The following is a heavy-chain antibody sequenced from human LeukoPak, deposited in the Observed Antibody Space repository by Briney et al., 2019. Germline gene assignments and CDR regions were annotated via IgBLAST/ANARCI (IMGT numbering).Heavy chain of an antibody. CDR1: GGSLSSSSYY. D-gene: IGHD6-6*01. V-gene: IGHV4-39*01. CDR3: ARRHFGSSLRDY. CDR2: IYYSGTT. Sequence: SETLSLTCNVSGGSLSSSSYYWGWIRQPPGQGLEWIGNIYYSGTTSYNPSLKSRVTIFVDMSKNQFSLKLTSVTAADTAVYYCARRHFGSSLRDYWGQGTLVTVSS. J-gene: IGHJ4*02.